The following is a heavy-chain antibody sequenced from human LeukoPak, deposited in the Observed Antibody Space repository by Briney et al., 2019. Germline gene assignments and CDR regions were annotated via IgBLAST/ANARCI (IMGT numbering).Heavy chain of an antibody. V-gene: IGHV3-20*04. CDR2: INWNGGST. Sequence: GSLRLSCAASGFTFDDYGMSWVRQAPGKGLEWVSGINWNGGSTGYADSVKGRFTISRDNAKNSLYLQMNSLRAEDTALYYCARDRPATDTVGANYYYYYMDVWGKGTTVTVSS. D-gene: IGHD4-23*01. CDR3: ARDRPATDTVGANYYYYYMDV. J-gene: IGHJ6*03. CDR1: GFTFDDYG.